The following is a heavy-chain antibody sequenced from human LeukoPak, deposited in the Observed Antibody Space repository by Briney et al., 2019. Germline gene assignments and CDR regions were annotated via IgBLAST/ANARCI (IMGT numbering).Heavy chain of an antibody. J-gene: IGHJ4*03. CDR1: GGSISGGGYY. D-gene: IGHD6-19*01. V-gene: IGHV4-61*08. Sequence: WETLSLSCTVSGGSISGGGYYWSCLRQRPGEGLVWVGYFYYGGSTNYNRSLKSRVIISVDTSKNQFSLKLSSVSAADAAVYYCARIASSGSTRGEFDYWGHVSLVSV. CDR3: ARIASSGSTRGEFDY. CDR2: FYYGGST.